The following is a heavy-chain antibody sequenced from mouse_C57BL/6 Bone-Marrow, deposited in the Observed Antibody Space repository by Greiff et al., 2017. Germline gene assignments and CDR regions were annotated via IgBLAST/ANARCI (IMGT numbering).Heavy chain of an antibody. CDR3: AKLIYYDYPYAMDY. CDR1: GYTFTSYG. J-gene: IGHJ4*01. D-gene: IGHD2-4*01. Sequence: QVQLKQSGAELARPGASVKLSCKASGYTFTSYGISWVKQRTGQGLEWIGEIYPRSGNTYYNEKFKGKATLTADKSSSTAYMELRSLTSKDSAVYFCAKLIYYDYPYAMDYWGQGTSVTVSS. CDR2: IYPRSGNT. V-gene: IGHV1-81*01.